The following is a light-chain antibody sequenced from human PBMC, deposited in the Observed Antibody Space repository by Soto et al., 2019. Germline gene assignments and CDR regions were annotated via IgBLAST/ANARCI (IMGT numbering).Light chain of an antibody. CDR2: EVS. V-gene: IGLV2-14*01. CDR3: SSYTSSSTLYV. J-gene: IGLJ1*01. CDR1: SSDVGGYNY. Sequence: XVLTQPASVSGSPGQSITISCTGTSSDVGGYNYVSWYQQHPGKAPKLMIYEVSNRPSGVSNRFSGSKSGNTASLTISGLQVEDEADYYCSSYTSSSTLYVFGTGTKVTVL.